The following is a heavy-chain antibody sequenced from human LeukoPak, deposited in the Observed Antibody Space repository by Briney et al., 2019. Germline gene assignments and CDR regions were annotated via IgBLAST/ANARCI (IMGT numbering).Heavy chain of an antibody. D-gene: IGHD3-10*01. J-gene: IGHJ3*02. V-gene: IGHV4-39*07. CDR2: IYYTGNT. CDR1: GDSIIGYY. Sequence: PSETLSLTYSVSGDSIIGYYWGWIRQPPGKGLEWIGSIYYTGNTYYNSSLKSRVTISLDTSKNQFSLKVISMTAADTAAYYCTKSDGYGLIRICGRGTMVTVSS. CDR3: TKSDGYGLIRI.